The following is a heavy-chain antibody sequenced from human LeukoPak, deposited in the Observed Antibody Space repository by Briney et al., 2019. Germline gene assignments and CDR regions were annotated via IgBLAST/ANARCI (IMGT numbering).Heavy chain of an antibody. CDR3: ARGSTVGATHWFDP. CDR2: ISYDGSNK. D-gene: IGHD1-26*01. CDR1: GFTFSSSV. V-gene: IGHV3-30*03. Sequence: PGGSLRLSCAASGFTFSSSVMHWVRQAPGKGLEWVAVISYDGSNKYYADSVKGRFTIFRDNSKNTLYLQMNSLRAEDTAVYYCARGSTVGATHWFDPWGQGTLVTVSS. J-gene: IGHJ5*02.